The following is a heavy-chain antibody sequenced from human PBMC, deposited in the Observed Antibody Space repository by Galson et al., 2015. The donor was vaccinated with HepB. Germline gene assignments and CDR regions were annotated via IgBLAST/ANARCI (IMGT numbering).Heavy chain of an antibody. CDR1: GYTFTGYY. Sequence: SVKVSCKASGYTFTGYYMHWVRQAPGQGLEWMGWINPNSGGTNYAQKFQGRVTMTRDTSISTAYMELSRLRSDDTAVYYCASRGSGSPTVYYYMDVWGKGTTVTVSS. J-gene: IGHJ6*03. CDR3: ASRGSGSPTVYYYMDV. CDR2: INPNSGGT. V-gene: IGHV1-2*02. D-gene: IGHD3-10*01.